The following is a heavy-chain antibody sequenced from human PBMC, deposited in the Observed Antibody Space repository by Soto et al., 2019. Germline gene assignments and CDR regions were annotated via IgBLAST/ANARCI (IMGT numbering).Heavy chain of an antibody. CDR1: GGSFSGYY. V-gene: IGHV4-34*01. CDR3: ARRRTTVTTSAAFDI. Sequence: SETLSLTCAVYGGSFSGYYWSWIRQPPGKGLEWIGEINHSVSTNYNPSLKSRVTISVDTSKNQFSLKLSSVTAADTALYYCARRRTTVTTSAAFDIWGQGTMVTVS. J-gene: IGHJ3*02. CDR2: INHSVST. D-gene: IGHD4-17*01.